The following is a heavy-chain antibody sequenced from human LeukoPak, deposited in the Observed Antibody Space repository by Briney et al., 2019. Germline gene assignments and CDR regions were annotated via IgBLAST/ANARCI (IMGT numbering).Heavy chain of an antibody. CDR2: INHSGST. V-gene: IGHV4-34*01. Sequence: SETLSLTCAVYGGSFRGYYWSWIRQPPGKGLEWIGEINHSGSTNYNPSLKSRVTISVDTSKNQFSLKRSSVTAADTAVYYCAREGYSYGETVDYWGQGTLVTVSS. D-gene: IGHD5-18*01. J-gene: IGHJ4*02. CDR3: AREGYSYGETVDY. CDR1: GGSFRGYY.